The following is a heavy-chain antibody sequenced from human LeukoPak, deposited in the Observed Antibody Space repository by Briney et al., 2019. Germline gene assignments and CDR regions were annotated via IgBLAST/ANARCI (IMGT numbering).Heavy chain of an antibody. CDR1: GYTFTGYY. CDR2: INPNSGGT. Sequence: ASVKVSCKASGYTFTGYYMHWVRQAPGQELEWMGWINPNSGGTNYAQKFQGRVTMTRDTSISTAYMELSRLRSDDTAVYYCARDRVPAAIAGSDAFDIWGQGTMVTVSS. J-gene: IGHJ3*02. V-gene: IGHV1-2*02. D-gene: IGHD2-2*01. CDR3: ARDRVPAAIAGSDAFDI.